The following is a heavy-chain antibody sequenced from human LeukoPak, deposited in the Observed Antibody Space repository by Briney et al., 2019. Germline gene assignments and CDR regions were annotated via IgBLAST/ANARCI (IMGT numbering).Heavy chain of an antibody. CDR2: ISSSGSTI. J-gene: IGHJ6*02. CDR3: ARDREQLDVYYYYGMDV. V-gene: IGHV3-11*01. D-gene: IGHD6-13*01. Sequence: PGGSRRLSCAASGFTFSDYYMSWIRQAPGKGLEWVSYISSSGSTIYYADSVKGRFTISRDNAKNSLYLQMNSLRAEDTAVYYCARDREQLDVYYYYGMDVWGQGTTVTVSS. CDR1: GFTFSDYY.